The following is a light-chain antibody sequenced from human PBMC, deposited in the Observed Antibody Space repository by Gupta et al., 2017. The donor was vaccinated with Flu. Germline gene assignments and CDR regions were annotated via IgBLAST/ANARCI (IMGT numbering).Light chain of an antibody. CDR2: EVS. Sequence: QSALTQPASVSGSPGQSITLSCTGTSSDVGGYNYVSWYQQHPGKAPKLMIYEVSNRPSGVSSRFSGSKSGNTASLTISGLQAEDEADYYCSSYTSSSTRVFGGGTKLTVL. CDR3: SSYTSSSTRV. CDR1: SSDVGGYNY. V-gene: IGLV2-14*01. J-gene: IGLJ3*02.